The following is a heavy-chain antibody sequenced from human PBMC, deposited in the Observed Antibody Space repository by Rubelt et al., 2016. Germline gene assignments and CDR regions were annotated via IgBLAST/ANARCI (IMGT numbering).Heavy chain of an antibody. CDR3: ARVFDYNFWSGYYY. V-gene: IGHV3-74*01. Sequence: GKGLVWVSRISSDGNNRRYADSVKGRFTISRDNAKNTLFLQMDSLRAEDTAVYYCARVFDYNFWSGYYYWGQGTLVTVSS. J-gene: IGHJ4*02. CDR2: ISSDGNNR. D-gene: IGHD3-3*01.